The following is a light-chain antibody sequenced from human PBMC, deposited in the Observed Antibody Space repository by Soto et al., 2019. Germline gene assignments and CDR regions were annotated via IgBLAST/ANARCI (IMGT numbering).Light chain of an antibody. V-gene: IGKV1-39*01. CDR3: QQTYITRT. CDR1: QSISSY. Sequence: DIQMTQSPSSLSASVGDRVTITCRASQSISSYLNWYQRKPGKAPRLLIYAASSLQGGVPSRFSGSGSGTDFTLTINSLQPEDFGTYYCQQTYITRTFGQGTKVEVK. CDR2: AAS. J-gene: IGKJ1*01.